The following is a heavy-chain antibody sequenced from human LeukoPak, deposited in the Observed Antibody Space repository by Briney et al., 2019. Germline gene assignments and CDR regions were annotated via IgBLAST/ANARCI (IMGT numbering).Heavy chain of an antibody. V-gene: IGHV3-30*18. CDR2: ISKDGSNK. CDR3: AKDRSTGWYAGFDF. D-gene: IGHD6-19*01. J-gene: IGHJ5*01. Sequence: GGSLRLSCAASGFSFSSYGMNWVRQAPGKGLEWVAVISKDGSNKYYADSVKGRFTISRDNSKNTLYAQMNSLRDDDTAVYYCAKDRSTGWYAGFDFWGQGTLVTVSS. CDR1: GFSFSSYG.